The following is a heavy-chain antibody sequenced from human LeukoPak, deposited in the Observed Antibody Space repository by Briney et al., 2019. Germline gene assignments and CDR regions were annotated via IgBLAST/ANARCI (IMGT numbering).Heavy chain of an antibody. CDR2: IFPIFCTA. CDR1: VGTFSSYA. J-gene: IGHJ6*02. CDR3: ASQKGVTLVVAATGADYYYYYYGMDV. V-gene: IGHV1-69*13. D-gene: IGHD2-15*01. Sequence: SSVKVSCKASVGTFSSYAISWVRQAPGQALEWMGGIFPIFCTANYAQKFQGRVTITADESTGTAYMELSRLRSEDTAVYYCASQKGVTLVVAATGADYYYYYYGMDVWGQGTTVTVSS.